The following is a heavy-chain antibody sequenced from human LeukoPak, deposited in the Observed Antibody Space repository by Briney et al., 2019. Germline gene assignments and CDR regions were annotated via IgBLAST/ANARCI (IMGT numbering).Heavy chain of an antibody. V-gene: IGHV3-48*02. CDR3: ALGTINKDYYFGMDV. J-gene: IGHJ6*02. CDR2: ITNRGDTV. D-gene: IGHD2-8*01. CDR1: GFTFSSYS. Sequence: PGGSLRLSCAASGFTFSSYSMNWVRQAPGKGLEWLSYITNRGDTVFYADSVKGRFTVSRDNAKRSLYLQIESLRDDDTAVYHCALGTINKDYYFGMDVWGQGTTVTVSS.